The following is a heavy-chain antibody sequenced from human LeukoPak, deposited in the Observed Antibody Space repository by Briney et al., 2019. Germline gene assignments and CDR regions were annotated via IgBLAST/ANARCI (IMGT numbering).Heavy chain of an antibody. D-gene: IGHD5-18*01. CDR2: IIPIFGTA. CDR1: GGTFSSYA. J-gene: IGHJ4*02. V-gene: IGHV1-69*13. CDR3: ARSWDTAMVSYFDY. Sequence: ASVKVSCKASGGTFSSYAISWVRQAPGQGLEWMGGIIPIFGTANYAQKFQGRVTITADESTSTAYMELSSLRSEDMAVYYCARSWDTAMVSYFDYWGQGTLVTVSS.